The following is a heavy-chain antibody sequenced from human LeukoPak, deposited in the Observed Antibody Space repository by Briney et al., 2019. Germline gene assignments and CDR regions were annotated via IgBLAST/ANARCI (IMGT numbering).Heavy chain of an antibody. J-gene: IGHJ4*02. V-gene: IGHV5-51*01. Sequence: GESLKISCKGSGYSFSSYWIVWVRPMPGKGLEWMGMIYPGDSDNIYRPSFQGQVNLSADNSISPPFLQWESLKSSEPAFFYWARNTYYCDNSPLDYWVQGTLVTVSS. CDR2: IYPGDSDN. D-gene: IGHD3-22*01. CDR3: ARNTYYCDNSPLDY. CDR1: GYSFSSYW.